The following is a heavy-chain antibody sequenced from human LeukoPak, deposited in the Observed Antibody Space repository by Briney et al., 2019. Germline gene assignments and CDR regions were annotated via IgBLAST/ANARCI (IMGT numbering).Heavy chain of an antibody. D-gene: IGHD2-2*01. J-gene: IGHJ6*04. V-gene: IGHV3-74*01. CDR1: GFTFNKYW. CDR3: ARDLLDCSSTSCSDGTAYYYYYYGMDV. CDR2: IKGDTSYA. Sequence: GGSLRLSCVAYGFTFNKYWMHWVRQAPGKGLVWVARIKGDTSYANYADSVKGRFTISRDNSKNTLYLQMNSLRAEDTAVYYCARDLLDCSSTSCSDGTAYYYYYYGMDVWGKGTTVTVSS.